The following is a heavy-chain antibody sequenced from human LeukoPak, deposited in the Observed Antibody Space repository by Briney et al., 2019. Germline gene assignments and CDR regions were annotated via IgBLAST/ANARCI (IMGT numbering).Heavy chain of an antibody. V-gene: IGHV3-7*03. CDR2: LNPDGSVG. CDR1: EFTFSTSW. Sequence: PGGSLRLSRTVSEFTFSTSWMNWVRQAPGKGLEWVANLNPDGSVGRYVDSVKGRFTISRDNSKNTLYLQMNSLRAEDTAVYYCAKDLAEMATIIDYWGQGTLVTVSS. CDR3: AKDLAEMATIIDY. J-gene: IGHJ4*02. D-gene: IGHD5-24*01.